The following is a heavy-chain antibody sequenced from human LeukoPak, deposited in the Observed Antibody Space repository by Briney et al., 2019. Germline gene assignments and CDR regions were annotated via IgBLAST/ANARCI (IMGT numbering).Heavy chain of an antibody. D-gene: IGHD3-9*01. CDR3: AKGAVRYFDWPYYYGMDV. CDR1: GFTFSIYA. J-gene: IGHJ6*02. CDR2: ISGSGGST. Sequence: PGGSLRLSCAASGFTFSIYAMNWVRQAPGKGLEWVSAISGSGGSTYYADSVKGRFTISRDNSKNTLYLQMNSLRAEDTAVYYCAKGAVRYFDWPYYYGMDVWGQGTTVTVSS. V-gene: IGHV3-23*01.